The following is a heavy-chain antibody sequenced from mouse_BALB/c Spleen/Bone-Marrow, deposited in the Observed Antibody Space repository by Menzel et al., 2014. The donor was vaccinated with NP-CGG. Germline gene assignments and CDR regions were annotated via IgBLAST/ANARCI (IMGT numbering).Heavy chain of an antibody. CDR3: ARDDYYAMDY. CDR1: GYTFTNYW. V-gene: IGHV1-7*01. Sequence: VQLQQSGAELAKPGASVKMSCKASGYTFTNYWMYWVKQRPGQGLEWIGYIKVSIGYTEYNQKFKDKATLTADKSSSTAYMQLSSLTSEDSAVYYCARDDYYAMDYWGQGTSVTVSS. CDR2: IKVSIGYT. J-gene: IGHJ4*01.